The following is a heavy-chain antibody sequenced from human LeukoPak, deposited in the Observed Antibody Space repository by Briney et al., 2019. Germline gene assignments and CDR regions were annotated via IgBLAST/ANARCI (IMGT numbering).Heavy chain of an antibody. CDR3: ARVTYYYDSSGYRYFDY. D-gene: IGHD3-22*01. J-gene: IGHJ4*02. Sequence: GASVKVSCKASGYTFTSYGISWVRQAPGQGLEWMGWISAYNGNTNYAQKLQGRVTMTTDTSTSTAYMELRSLRSDDTAVYYCARVTYYYDSSGYRYFDYWGQGTLVTVSS. V-gene: IGHV1-18*01. CDR2: ISAYNGNT. CDR1: GYTFTSYG.